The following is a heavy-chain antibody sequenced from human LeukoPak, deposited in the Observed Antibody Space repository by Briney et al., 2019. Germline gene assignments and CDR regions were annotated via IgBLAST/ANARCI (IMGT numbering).Heavy chain of an antibody. CDR2: ISSSSSTI. CDR1: GFTFSSYS. Sequence: PGGSLRLSCAASGFTFSSYSMNWVRQAPGKGLEWVSYISSSSSTIYYADSVKGRFTISRDNAKNSLYLQMDSLRAEDTAVYFCASACGGDCYPSTDTFDYWGQGTLVTVSS. CDR3: ASACGGDCYPSTDTFDY. J-gene: IGHJ4*02. V-gene: IGHV3-48*04. D-gene: IGHD2-21*02.